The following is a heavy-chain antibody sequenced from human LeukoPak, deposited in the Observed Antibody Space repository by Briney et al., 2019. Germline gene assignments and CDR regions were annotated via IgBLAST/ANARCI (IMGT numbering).Heavy chain of an antibody. CDR2: IYSGGNT. V-gene: IGHV3-66*02. CDR1: GFSVSSNY. J-gene: IGHJ4*02. D-gene: IGHD1-7*01. Sequence: GSLRLSCAASGFSVSSNYIYWVRQAPGKGLERVSVIYSGGNTYYADSVKGRFTISRDTSKNMLYLQMNSLRPEDTAVYHCALRGDITGTSLPQSIDYWGQGTLVTVSS. CDR3: ALRGDITGTSLPQSIDY.